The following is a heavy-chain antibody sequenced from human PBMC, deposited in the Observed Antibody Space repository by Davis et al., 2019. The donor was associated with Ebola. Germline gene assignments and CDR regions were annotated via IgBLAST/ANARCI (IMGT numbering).Heavy chain of an antibody. J-gene: IGHJ4*02. CDR2: IRSKANSYAT. D-gene: IGHD2-21*02. V-gene: IGHV3-73*01. CDR3: ARDLGTYCGGDCYGS. Sequence: GGSLRLSCAASGFTFSGSAMHWVRQASGKGLEWVGRIRSKANSYATAYAASVKGRFTISRDDSKNTAYLQMNSLKTEDTAVYYCARDLGTYCGGDCYGSWGQGTLVTVSS. CDR1: GFTFSGSA.